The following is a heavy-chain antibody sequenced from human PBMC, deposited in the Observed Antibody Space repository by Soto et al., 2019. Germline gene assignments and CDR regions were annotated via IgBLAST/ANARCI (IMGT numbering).Heavy chain of an antibody. CDR3: ASVDPAAAGRNDY. CDR1: GYTFTSYG. CDR2: ISAYNGNT. V-gene: IGHV1-18*01. Sequence: ASVKVSCKASGYTFTSYGISWVRQAPGQGLEWMGWISAYNGNTNYAQKLQGRVTMTRNTSTSTAYMELSSLRSEDTAVYYCASVDPAAAGRNDYWGQGTLVTVSS. D-gene: IGHD6-13*01. J-gene: IGHJ4*02.